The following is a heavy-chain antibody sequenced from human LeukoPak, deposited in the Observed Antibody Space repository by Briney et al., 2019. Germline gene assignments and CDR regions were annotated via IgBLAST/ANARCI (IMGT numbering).Heavy chain of an antibody. CDR1: GYTFTGYY. V-gene: IGHV1-2*02. J-gene: IGHJ4*02. CDR3: ARDRTRIVGAIDFDY. CDR2: INPNSGGT. Sequence: ASVKVSCKASGYTFTGYYMHWVRQAPGQGLEWMGWINPNSGGTNYAQKFQGRVTMTRDTSISTAYMELSRLRSDDTAVYYCARDRTRIVGAIDFDYWGQGTLVTVSS. D-gene: IGHD1-26*01.